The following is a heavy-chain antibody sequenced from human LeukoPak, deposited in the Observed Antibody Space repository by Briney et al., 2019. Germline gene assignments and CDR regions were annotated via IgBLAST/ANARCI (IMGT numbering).Heavy chain of an antibody. Sequence: PSETLSLTCAVSGGSISSSNWWSWVRQPPGKGLEWIGEIYHSGSTNYNPSLKSRVTISVDTSKNQFSLKLSSVTAADTAVYYCARLGKYSTAFDYWGQGTLVTVSS. CDR2: IYHSGST. V-gene: IGHV4-4*02. D-gene: IGHD6-6*01. J-gene: IGHJ4*02. CDR3: ARLGKYSTAFDY. CDR1: GGSISSSNW.